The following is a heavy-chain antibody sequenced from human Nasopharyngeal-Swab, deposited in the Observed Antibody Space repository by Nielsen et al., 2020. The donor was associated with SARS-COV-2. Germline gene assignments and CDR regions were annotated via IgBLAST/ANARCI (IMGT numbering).Heavy chain of an antibody. J-gene: IGHJ3*02. CDR2: IYYSGST. D-gene: IGHD1-26*01. CDR3: ARGSDYRAFDI. V-gene: IGHV4-59*01. Sequence: WIRQPPGKGLEWIGYIYYSGSTNYNPSLKSRVTISVDTSKNQSSLKLSSVTAADTAVYYCARGSDYRAFDIWGQGTMVTVSS.